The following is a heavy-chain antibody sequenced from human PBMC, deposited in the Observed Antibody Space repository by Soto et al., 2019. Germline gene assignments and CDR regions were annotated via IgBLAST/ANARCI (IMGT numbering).Heavy chain of an antibody. Sequence: GGSLRLSCAASGFTFSSYSMNWVRQAPGKGLEWVSSISSSSSYIYYADSVKGRFTISRDNAKNSLYLQMNSLRAEDTAVYYCARDGLPLELSVWFDPWGQGTLVTVSS. CDR1: GFTFSSYS. J-gene: IGHJ5*02. D-gene: IGHD1-7*01. CDR3: ARDGLPLELSVWFDP. CDR2: ISSSSSYI. V-gene: IGHV3-21*01.